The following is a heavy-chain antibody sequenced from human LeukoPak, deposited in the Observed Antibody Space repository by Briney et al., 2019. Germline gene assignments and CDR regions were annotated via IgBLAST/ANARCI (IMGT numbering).Heavy chain of an antibody. D-gene: IGHD1-26*01. CDR3: AREASGSYRLDY. Sequence: SETLSLTCTVSGGSISNYHWGWIRQPPGKGLEWIGYIFYSGSTHDNPSLKSRVTISVDTSKNQFSLKLSSVTAADTAVYYCAREASGSYRLDYWGQGTLVTVSS. CDR1: GGSISNYH. J-gene: IGHJ4*02. CDR2: IFYSGST. V-gene: IGHV4-59*12.